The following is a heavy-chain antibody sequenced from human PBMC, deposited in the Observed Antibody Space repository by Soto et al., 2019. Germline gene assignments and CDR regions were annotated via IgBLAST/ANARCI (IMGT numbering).Heavy chain of an antibody. Sequence: EVQLVESGGGLVKPGGSLRLSCAASGFTFSSYSMNWVRQAPGKGLEWVSSISSSSSYIYYADSVKGRFTISRDNAKNSLYLQMNSLRAEDTAVYYCARDQGAMIVPAPVYWGQGTLVTVSS. CDR3: ARDQGAMIVPAPVY. CDR1: GFTFSSYS. V-gene: IGHV3-21*01. J-gene: IGHJ4*02. D-gene: IGHD3-22*01. CDR2: ISSSSSYI.